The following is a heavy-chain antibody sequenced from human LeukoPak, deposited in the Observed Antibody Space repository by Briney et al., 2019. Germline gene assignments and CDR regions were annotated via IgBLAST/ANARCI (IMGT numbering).Heavy chain of an antibody. J-gene: IGHJ4*02. Sequence: ASVKVSRKASGYTFTGYYMHWVRQAPGQGLEWMGWINPNSGGTNYAQKFQGRVTMTRDTSISTAYMELSRLRSDDTAVYYCAKDLPYYYGSGSYNYWGQGTLVTVSS. CDR1: GYTFTGYY. CDR3: AKDLPYYYGSGSYNY. V-gene: IGHV1-2*02. D-gene: IGHD3-10*01. CDR2: INPNSGGT.